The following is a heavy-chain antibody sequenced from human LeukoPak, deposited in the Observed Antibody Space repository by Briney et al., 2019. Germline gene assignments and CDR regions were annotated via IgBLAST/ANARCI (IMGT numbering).Heavy chain of an antibody. CDR3: ARSGDGNWFDP. CDR1: GYTFSNFG. J-gene: IGHJ5*02. D-gene: IGHD1-14*01. CDR2: ISAYNGAT. Sequence: GASVKVSCKCSGYTFSNFGVGWVRQAPGQGLEWMGWISAYNGATNYAQKVQGRVTMTTDTSTSTAYMELRSLGSDDTAVYYCARSGDGNWFDPWGQGTLVSVSS. V-gene: IGHV1-18*04.